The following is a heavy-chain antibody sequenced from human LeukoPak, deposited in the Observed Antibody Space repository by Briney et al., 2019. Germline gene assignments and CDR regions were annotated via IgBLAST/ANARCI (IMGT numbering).Heavy chain of an antibody. V-gene: IGHV3-7*02. J-gene: IGHJ4*02. Sequence: PGGSLRLSCAASGFTLSNFWMSWVRQAPGKGLEWVANIKQDGSVKSYVASVKGRFSISRDNAENSLYLQMSSLRAEDTAVYYCASARYSENWGQGTLVTVSS. CDR3: ASARYSEN. D-gene: IGHD1-26*01. CDR2: IKQDGSVK. CDR1: GFTLSNFW.